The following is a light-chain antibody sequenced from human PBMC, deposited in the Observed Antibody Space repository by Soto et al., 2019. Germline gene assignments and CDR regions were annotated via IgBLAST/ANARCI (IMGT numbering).Light chain of an antibody. CDR1: SRDIGTSNL. Sequence: QSALTQPASVSGSPGQSITISCTGSSRDIGTSNLVSWYRQYPGKAPKLIIYEVTKRPSGISYRFSGSKSGNTASLTISGLQPEDEATYYCYSFTGISTSLFVFVTGTKVTVL. V-gene: IGLV2-23*02. CDR3: YSFTGISTSLFV. J-gene: IGLJ1*01. CDR2: EVT.